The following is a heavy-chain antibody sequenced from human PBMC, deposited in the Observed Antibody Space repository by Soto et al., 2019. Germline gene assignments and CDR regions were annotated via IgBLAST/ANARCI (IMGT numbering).Heavy chain of an antibody. Sequence: QVHLVQSGAEVEKPGASVKVSCKASGYTFTDYGISWVRQAPGQGLQWMGWITAFKGNTKYAQQFQGSVTMTPDTATSTAYMELRSLESDDTAVYYCARISQSDFWSGYYYFFDYWGQGTLVTVSS. V-gene: IGHV1-18*01. CDR2: ITAFKGNT. CDR3: ARISQSDFWSGYYYFFDY. D-gene: IGHD3-3*01. CDR1: GYTFTDYG. J-gene: IGHJ4*02.